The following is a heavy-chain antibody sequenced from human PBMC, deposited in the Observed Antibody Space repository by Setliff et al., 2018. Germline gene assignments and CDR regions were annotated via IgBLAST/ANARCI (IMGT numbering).Heavy chain of an antibody. CDR2: RYYTGTT. CDR3: ARHFYPPDFFAH. Sequence: SEILSLTCSASGVDVIERLYYWSWVRQSPGKGLEWIGTRYYTGTTFYNPSLESRVAVSLDASEKKFSLNLRSVTTADTAVYYCARHFYPPDFFAHWGQGLLVTVSS. J-gene: IGHJ4*02. CDR1: GVDVIERLYY. D-gene: IGHD3-3*01. V-gene: IGHV4-39*01.